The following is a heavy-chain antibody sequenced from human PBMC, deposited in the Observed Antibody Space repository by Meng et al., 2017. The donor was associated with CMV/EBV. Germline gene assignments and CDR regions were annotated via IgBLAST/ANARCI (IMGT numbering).Heavy chain of an antibody. D-gene: IGHD3-9*01. CDR1: GDSFSTCG. J-gene: IGHJ6*02. V-gene: IGHV1-18*01. CDR3: ARARVDAVLTGYLPQGDVYYYGMDV. CDR2: ISDHSRNT. Sequence: ASVKVSCKACGDSFSTCGITWVRQAPGQGREWMGWISDHSRNTNYARKFEGRVTMTTDASTTTAYMDLRSLRFDDTAVYYYARARVDAVLTGYLPQGDVYYYGMDVWGLGTTVTVSS.